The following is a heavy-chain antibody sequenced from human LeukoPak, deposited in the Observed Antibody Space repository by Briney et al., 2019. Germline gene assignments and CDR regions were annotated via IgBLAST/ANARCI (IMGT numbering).Heavy chain of an antibody. V-gene: IGHV3-30-3*01. J-gene: IGHJ4*02. CDR2: MSYDGNNN. D-gene: IGHD6-13*01. CDR3: TREWGTAADY. Sequence: GGSLRLSCAASGFTFSSYAMHWVRQAPGKGLEWVAVMSYDGNNNYYADSVKGRFTLSRDSSRNTLYLQMDSLRPEDTAIYYCTREWGTAADYWGQGTLVTVSS. CDR1: GFTFSSYA.